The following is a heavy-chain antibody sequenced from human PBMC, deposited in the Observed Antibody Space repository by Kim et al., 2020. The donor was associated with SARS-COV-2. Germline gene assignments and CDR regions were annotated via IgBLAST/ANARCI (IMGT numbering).Heavy chain of an antibody. V-gene: IGHV4-39*01. D-gene: IGHD6-13*01. CDR3: ARRGMDSSSWSRGGSFDP. J-gene: IGHJ5*02. Sequence: KRRVPISVDTSKNQFSLKLSSVTAADTAVYYCARRGMDSSSWSRGGSFDPWGQGTLVTVSS.